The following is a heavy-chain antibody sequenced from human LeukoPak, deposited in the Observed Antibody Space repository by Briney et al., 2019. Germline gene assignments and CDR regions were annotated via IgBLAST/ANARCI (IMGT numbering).Heavy chain of an antibody. Sequence: GGSLRLSCAASGFTFSSYGMSWVRKAPGKGLEWVANIKQDGSEKYYVDSVKGRFTVSRDNAENSLYLQMSSLRAEDTAVYYCARLTQLARGRYWGQGTLVTVSS. V-gene: IGHV3-7*03. CDR1: GFTFSSYG. J-gene: IGHJ4*02. D-gene: IGHD6-6*01. CDR2: IKQDGSEK. CDR3: ARLTQLARGRY.